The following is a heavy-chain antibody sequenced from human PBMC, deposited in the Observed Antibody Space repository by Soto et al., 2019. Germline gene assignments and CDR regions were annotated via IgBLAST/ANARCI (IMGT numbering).Heavy chain of an antibody. CDR3: VMPTAYNSGWYGVFDY. Sequence: QVQLVESGGGVVQPGRSLRLSCAASGFTFNNYGMHWVRQAPGKGLEWVAVISYEGSNKYYADSVKGRFTISRDNSKNTLYLQMDSLRGEDTAVYYCVMPTAYNSGWYGVFDYWGQGTLVTVSS. D-gene: IGHD6-19*01. CDR1: GFTFNNYG. V-gene: IGHV3-30*03. CDR2: ISYEGSNK. J-gene: IGHJ4*02.